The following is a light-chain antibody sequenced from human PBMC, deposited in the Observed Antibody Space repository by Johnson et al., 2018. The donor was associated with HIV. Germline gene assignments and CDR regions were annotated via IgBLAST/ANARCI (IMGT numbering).Light chain of an antibody. CDR1: SSNIGNNY. CDR3: GTCDRSLRAGV. V-gene: IGLV1-51*01. Sequence: QSILTQPPSVSAAPGQKVTISCSVSSSNIGNNYVSWYQHLPGTAPKLLIDDNNTRPSWIPDRFSGSQSPTSATLALTGLPPGDEAYYYYGTCDRSLRAGVCGTGTKVTVL. CDR2: DNN. J-gene: IGLJ1*01.